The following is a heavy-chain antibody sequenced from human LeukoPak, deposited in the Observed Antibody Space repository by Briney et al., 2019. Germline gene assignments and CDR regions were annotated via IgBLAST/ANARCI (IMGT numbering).Heavy chain of an antibody. CDR2: INPDNGGT. V-gene: IGHV1-2*02. CDR1: GYTFTGYY. CDR3: ARDPSNSGYDYLYYFDY. D-gene: IGHD5-12*01. Sequence: ASVKVSCKASGYTFTGYYIHWVRQAPGQGLEWMGWINPDNGGTNYAQRFQGRVTMTRDMSISTAYMELSRLRSDDTAVYYCARDPSNSGYDYLYYFDYWGQGTLVTVSS. J-gene: IGHJ4*02.